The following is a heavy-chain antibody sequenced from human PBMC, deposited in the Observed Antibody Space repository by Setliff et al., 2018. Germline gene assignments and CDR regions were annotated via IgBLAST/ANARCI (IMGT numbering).Heavy chain of an antibody. V-gene: IGHV3-49*04. J-gene: IGHJ4*02. CDR3: ARDWFYFDC. CDR1: GFTFGDYA. D-gene: IGHD3-10*01. Sequence: PGGSLRLSCFGSGFTFGDYAMSWARQAPGKGLEWVGLIRSKTFDGTTTYAASVQGRFTISRDDSKNIVYLQMSGLQAEDTAVYFCARDWFYFDCWGQGTLVTVSS. CDR2: IRSKTFDGTT.